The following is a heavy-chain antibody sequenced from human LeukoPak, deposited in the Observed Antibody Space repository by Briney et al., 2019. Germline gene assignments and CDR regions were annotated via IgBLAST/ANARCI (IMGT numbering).Heavy chain of an antibody. CDR1: GFTFGDYA. Sequence: GGSLRLSCTASGFTFGDYAMSWFRQAPGKGLEWDSVIYSGGSTYYADSVKGRFTISRDNSKNTLYLQMNSLRAEDTAVYYCARKPMLGYSSSWYSSTPFYWGQGTLVTVSS. J-gene: IGHJ4*02. V-gene: IGHV3-66*01. D-gene: IGHD6-13*01. CDR3: ARKPMLGYSSSWYSSTPFY. CDR2: IYSGGST.